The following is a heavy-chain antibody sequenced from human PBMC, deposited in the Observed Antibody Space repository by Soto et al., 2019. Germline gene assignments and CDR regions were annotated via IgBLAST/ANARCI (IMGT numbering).Heavy chain of an antibody. Sequence: SQTLSLTCAISGDSVSSNSAAWNWIRQSPSRGLEWLGRTYYRSKWYIDYAVSVKCRITINPDTSKNQFSLQLNSVTPEDTAVYYCAKLGENWGLGYGLDVWGQGTTVTVSS. D-gene: IGHD7-27*01. V-gene: IGHV6-1*01. CDR1: GDSVSSNSAA. J-gene: IGHJ6*02. CDR3: AKLGENWGLGYGLDV. CDR2: TYYRSKWYI.